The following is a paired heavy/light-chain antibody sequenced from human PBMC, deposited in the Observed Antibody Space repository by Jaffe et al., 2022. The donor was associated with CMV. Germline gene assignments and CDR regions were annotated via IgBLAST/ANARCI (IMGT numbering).Light chain of an antibody. CDR3: NSRDIYDNRLV. J-gene: IGLJ3*02. Sequence: SSELTQDPAVSVALGQTVRITCQGDSLRSYFASWYQQKPGQAPVVVIYGGNNRPSGIPHRFSGSGSGDTTSLTITGAQAEDEADYFCNSRDIYDNRLVFAGGTKLTVL. V-gene: IGLV3-19*01. CDR1: SLRSYF. CDR2: GGN.
Heavy chain of an antibody. J-gene: IGHJ4*02. D-gene: IGHD3-9*01. CDR2: ITWNSGAI. CDR3: AKSRTSRFFDWSIDY. CDR1: GFTFDDYA. V-gene: IGHV3-9*01. Sequence: EVQLVESGGGLVQPDRSLRLSCAASGFTFDDYAMHWVRRAPGKGLEWLAGITWNSGAIGYADSVKGRFTISRDNAKNSLYLQVSSLREEDTALYYCAKSRTSRFFDWSIDYWGRGILVTVSS.